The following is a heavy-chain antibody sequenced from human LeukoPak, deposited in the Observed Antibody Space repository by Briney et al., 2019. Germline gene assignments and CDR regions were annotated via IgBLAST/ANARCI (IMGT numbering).Heavy chain of an antibody. Sequence: GGSLRLSCAASKFTFSSYSMNWVRQAPGKGLEWLSYISSGSSTIYYADSVKGRFTISRDNAENSLYLQMNSLRAEDTTVYYCARVGSKGAFDIWGQGTMVTVSS. D-gene: IGHD1-26*01. CDR2: ISSGSSTI. CDR3: ARVGSKGAFDI. CDR1: KFTFSSYS. V-gene: IGHV3-48*01. J-gene: IGHJ3*02.